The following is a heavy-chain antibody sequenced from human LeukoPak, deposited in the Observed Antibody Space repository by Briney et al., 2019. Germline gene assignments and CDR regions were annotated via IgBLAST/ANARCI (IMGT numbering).Heavy chain of an antibody. CDR3: ARMPRVGGVIVYAYYYYRMDV. Sequence: ASVKVSCKASGYTFPSYYVHWVRQAPGQGLEWMGWINPNSGGTDYAQKFQGRVTMTRDTSISTAYMELSRLRSDDTAVYYCARMPRVGGVIVYAYYYYRMDVWGQGTTVTVSS. J-gene: IGHJ6*02. V-gene: IGHV1-2*02. CDR1: GYTFPSYY. CDR2: INPNSGGT. D-gene: IGHD3-16*02.